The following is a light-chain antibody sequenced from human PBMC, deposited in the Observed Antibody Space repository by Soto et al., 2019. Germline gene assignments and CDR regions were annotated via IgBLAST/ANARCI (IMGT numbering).Light chain of an antibody. V-gene: IGKV2-30*01. CDR3: MQDTRWPGT. CDR2: RIS. Sequence: DVVMTQSPLSLPVTLGQPASISCRSSQSLVYSDGNTYLSWFQQRPGQSPRRLIYRISNRDSGVPDRFSGSGSGTDFTLKITRVEAEDVGVYYCMQDTRWPGTFGRGTKVEIK. J-gene: IGKJ1*01. CDR1: QSLVYSDGNTY.